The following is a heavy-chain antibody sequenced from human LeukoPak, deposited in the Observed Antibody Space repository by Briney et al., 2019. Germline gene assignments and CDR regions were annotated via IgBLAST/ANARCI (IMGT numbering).Heavy chain of an antibody. CDR2: ISYDGSNK. J-gene: IGHJ4*02. CDR1: GFTVSSNY. D-gene: IGHD4-17*01. V-gene: IGHV3-30*18. CDR3: AKDGEVGYYGDYGVLFDY. Sequence: GRSLRLSCAASGFTVSSNYMSWVRQAPGKGLEWVAVISYDGSNKYYADSVKGRFTISRDNSKNTLYLQMNSLRAEDTAVYYCAKDGEVGYYGDYGVLFDYWGQGTLVTVSS.